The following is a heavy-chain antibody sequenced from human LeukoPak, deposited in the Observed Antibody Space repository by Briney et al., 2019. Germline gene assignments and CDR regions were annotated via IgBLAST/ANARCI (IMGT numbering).Heavy chain of an antibody. V-gene: IGHV4-59*01. CDR2: IYYSGST. Sequence: SETLSLTCTVSGGSISSYYWSWIRQPPGKGLEWVGYIYYSGSTNYNPPLKSRVTISVDTSKNQFSLKLSSVTAADTAVYYCARGSPDYDFWSGHYPSWFDPWGQGTLVTVSS. CDR3: ARGSPDYDFWSGHYPSWFDP. CDR1: GGSISSYY. J-gene: IGHJ5*02. D-gene: IGHD3-3*01.